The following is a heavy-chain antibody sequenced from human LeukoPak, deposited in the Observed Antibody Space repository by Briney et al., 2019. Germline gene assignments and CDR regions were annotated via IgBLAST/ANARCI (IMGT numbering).Heavy chain of an antibody. Sequence: ASVKVSCKASGYTFTAYPLNWVRQAPGQGLEWMGWINPNSGGTNYAQKFQGWVTMTRDTSISTAYMELSRLRSDDTAVYYCAKARFPGTTLSSAYYFDYWGQGTLVTVSS. CDR3: AKARFPGTTLSSAYYFDY. CDR2: INPNSGGT. V-gene: IGHV1-2*04. J-gene: IGHJ4*02. CDR1: GYTFTAYP. D-gene: IGHD1-7*01.